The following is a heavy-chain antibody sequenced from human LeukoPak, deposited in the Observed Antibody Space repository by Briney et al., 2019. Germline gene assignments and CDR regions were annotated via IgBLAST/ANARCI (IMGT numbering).Heavy chain of an antibody. D-gene: IGHD6-13*01. CDR2: ISSSSSYI. J-gene: IGHJ5*02. V-gene: IGHV3-21*01. CDR1: GFTFSSYS. Sequence: GGSLRLSCAASGFTFSSYSMNWVRQAPGKGLEWVSSISSSSSYIYYADSVKGRSTISRDNAKNSLYLQMNSLRAEDTAVYYCAREAFSSSWYFPWGQGTLVTVSS. CDR3: AREAFSSSWYFP.